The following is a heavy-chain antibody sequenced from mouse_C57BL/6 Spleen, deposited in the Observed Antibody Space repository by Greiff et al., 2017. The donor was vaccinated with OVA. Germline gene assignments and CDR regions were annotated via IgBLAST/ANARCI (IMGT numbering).Heavy chain of an antibody. CDR1: GYTFTSYW. CDR3: ARYYGNYDY. J-gene: IGHJ2*01. D-gene: IGHD2-1*01. V-gene: IGHV1-69*01. CDR2: IDPSDSYT. Sequence: QVQLQQPGAELVMPGASVKLSCKASGYTFTSYWMHWVKQRPGQGLEWIGEIDPSDSYTNYNQKFKGKSTLTVDKSSSTAYMQLSSLTSEDSAVYYCARYYGNYDYWGHGTTLTVSS.